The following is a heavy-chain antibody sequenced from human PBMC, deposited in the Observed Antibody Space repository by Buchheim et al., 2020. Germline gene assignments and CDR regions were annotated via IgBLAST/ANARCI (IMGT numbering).Heavy chain of an antibody. V-gene: IGHV3-30*18. CDR2: ISYDGSNK. D-gene: IGHD3-10*01. CDR3: AKDRAPYGSGSVESDY. Sequence: QVQLVESGGGVVQPGRSLRLSCAASGFTFSSYGMHWVRQAPGKGLEWVAVISYDGSNKYYADSVKGRFTISRDNSKNTLYLQMNSLRAEDTAVYYCAKDRAPYGSGSVESDYWGQGTL. J-gene: IGHJ4*02. CDR1: GFTFSSYG.